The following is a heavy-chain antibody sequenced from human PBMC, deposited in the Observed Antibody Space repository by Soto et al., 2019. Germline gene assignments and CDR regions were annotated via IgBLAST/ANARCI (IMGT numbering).Heavy chain of an antibody. CDR2: ISYDGSNK. D-gene: IGHD6-19*01. V-gene: IGHV3-30*18. J-gene: IGHJ4*02. CDR3: AKDFRDRLDDSSGWYI. Sequence: SLRLSCAASGFTFSSYGMHWVRQAPGKGLEWVAVISYDGSNKYYADSVKGRFTISRDNSKNTPYLQMNSLRAEDTAVYYCAKDFRDRLDDSSGWYIWGQGTLVTVSS. CDR1: GFTFSSYG.